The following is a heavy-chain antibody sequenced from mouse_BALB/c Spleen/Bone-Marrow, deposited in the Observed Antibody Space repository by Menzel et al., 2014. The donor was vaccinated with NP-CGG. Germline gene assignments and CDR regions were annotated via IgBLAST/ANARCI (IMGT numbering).Heavy chain of an antibody. CDR1: GFTFSSFG. D-gene: IGHD1-1*01. J-gene: IGHJ4*01. V-gene: IGHV5-17*02. Sequence: EVQVVESGGGLVRPGGSRKLSCAASGFTFSSFGTHWVRQAPEKGLEWVAYISSGSGTIYYADTVKGRFTISRENPKNTLFLQMTSLRSEDTAMYYCARSGYGSTVYAMDYWGQGTSVTVSS. CDR3: ARSGYGSTVYAMDY. CDR2: ISSGSGTI.